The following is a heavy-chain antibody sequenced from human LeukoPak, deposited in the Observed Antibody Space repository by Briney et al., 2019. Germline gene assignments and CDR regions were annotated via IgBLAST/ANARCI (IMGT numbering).Heavy chain of an antibody. CDR3: ARASYYARDYFDY. D-gene: IGHD3-22*01. V-gene: IGHV3-53*01. CDR1: GFTVSSNY. Sequence: GGSLRLSCAASGFTVSSNYMSWVRQAPGKGLEWVSVIYSGGSTYYADSVKGRFTISRDNSKNTLYLQMNSLRAEDTAVYYCARASYYARDYFDYWGQGTLVTVSS. J-gene: IGHJ4*02. CDR2: IYSGGST.